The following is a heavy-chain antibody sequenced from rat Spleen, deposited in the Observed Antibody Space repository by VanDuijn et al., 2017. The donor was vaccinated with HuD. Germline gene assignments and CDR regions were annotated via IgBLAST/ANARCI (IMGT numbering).Heavy chain of an antibody. CDR3: TTVLQGHGFAY. CDR1: GFTFSSFP. Sequence: EVQLVESGGLLVQPGRSMKVSCAASGFTFSSFPMAWVRQAPTKGLEWVASISPTGGSTHCRDSVKGRFTVSRDNAKSTLYLQMDSLRSEDTATYYCTTVLQGHGFAYWGQGTLVTVSS. CDR2: ISPTGGST. J-gene: IGHJ3*01. D-gene: IGHD1-1*01. V-gene: IGHV5-46*01.